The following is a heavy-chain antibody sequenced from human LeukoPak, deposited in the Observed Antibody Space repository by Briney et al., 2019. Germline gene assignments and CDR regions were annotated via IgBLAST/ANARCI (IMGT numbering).Heavy chain of an antibody. CDR1: GFPFSDFA. CDR2: ISGGGDNT. J-gene: IGHJ6*03. Sequence: GGSLRLSCAVSGFPFSDFAMSWVRQAPGKGLEWVSTISGGGDNTYFADSVKGRFTISRDNSKNTLFLQMVSLRAEGTAVYYCAKFEGALLGNYYMDVWGKGTTVTVSS. CDR3: AKFEGALLGNYYMDV. V-gene: IGHV3-23*01.